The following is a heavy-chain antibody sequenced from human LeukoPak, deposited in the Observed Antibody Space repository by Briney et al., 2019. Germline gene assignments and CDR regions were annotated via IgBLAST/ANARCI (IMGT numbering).Heavy chain of an antibody. J-gene: IGHJ6*02. CDR1: ESTFSKFW. V-gene: IGHV3-74*03. D-gene: IGHD2/OR15-2a*01. CDR3: ARGNYYGMDV. Sequence: GGSLRLSCAASESTFSKFWMHLVRQPPRKRLVWVSGITRDGSTTTYADSVKGRFTVSRDNAKNTLYLQMNSLRAEDTAVYYCARGNYYGMDVWGQGTTVTVSS. CDR2: ITRDGSTT.